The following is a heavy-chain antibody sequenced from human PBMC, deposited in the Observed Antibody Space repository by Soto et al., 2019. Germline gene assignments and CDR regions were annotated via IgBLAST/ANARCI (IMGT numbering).Heavy chain of an antibody. CDR1: GFSFRDYH. V-gene: IGHV3-11*05. CDR2: ISRSSSYT. D-gene: IGHD1-26*01. Sequence: QMQLVESGGGLVKPGGSLRLSCAASGFSFRDYHMSWIRQAPGKGLEWISSISRSSSYTNYADSVKGRFTISRDDAKNSLYLHMNGLRVEDTDVYYCARAPWELPLFDYWGQGTLVTVSS. CDR3: ARAPWELPLFDY. J-gene: IGHJ4*02.